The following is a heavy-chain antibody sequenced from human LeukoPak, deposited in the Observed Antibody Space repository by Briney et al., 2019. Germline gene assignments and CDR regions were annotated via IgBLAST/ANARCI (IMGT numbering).Heavy chain of an antibody. J-gene: IGHJ4*02. Sequence: GGSLRLSCAASGFSFNNYVMSWVRQAPGKGLEWVSAISGDGARTYYADSVKGRFTISRDNSKNTLDLQMNSLRAEDTAIYYCAKTVVVITFRFDSWGQGSLATVSS. V-gene: IGHV3-23*01. CDR2: ISGDGART. CDR3: AKTVVVITFRFDS. D-gene: IGHD2-21*01. CDR1: GFSFNNYV.